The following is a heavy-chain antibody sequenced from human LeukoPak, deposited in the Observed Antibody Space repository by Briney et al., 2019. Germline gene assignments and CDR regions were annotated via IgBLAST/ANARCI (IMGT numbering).Heavy chain of an antibody. CDR3: ARAGAVAGTYDAFDI. D-gene: IGHD6-19*01. CDR1: GGSFSSYA. CDR2: IIPILGIA. V-gene: IGHV1-69*04. J-gene: IGHJ3*02. Sequence: SVKVSCKASGGSFSSYAISWVRQAPGQGLEWMGRIIPILGIANYAQKFQGRVTITADKSTSTAYMELSSLRSEDTAVYYCARAGAVAGTYDAFDIWGQGTLVTVSS.